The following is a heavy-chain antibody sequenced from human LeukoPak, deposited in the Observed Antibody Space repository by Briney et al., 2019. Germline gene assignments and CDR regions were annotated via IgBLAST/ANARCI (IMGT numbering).Heavy chain of an antibody. CDR3: AKDIRSIAARYFDL. V-gene: IGHV3-9*01. Sequence: GRSLRLSCAASGFTFDDYAMHWVRHAPGKGLEWVSGISWNSGSIGYADSVKGRFTISRDNAKNSLYLQMNSLRAEDTALYYCAKDIRSIAARYFDLWGRGTLVTVSS. CDR1: GFTFDDYA. J-gene: IGHJ2*01. D-gene: IGHD6-6*01. CDR2: ISWNSGSI.